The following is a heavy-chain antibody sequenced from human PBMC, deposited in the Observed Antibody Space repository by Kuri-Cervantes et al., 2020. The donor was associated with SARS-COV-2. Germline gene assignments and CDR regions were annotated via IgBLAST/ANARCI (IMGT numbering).Heavy chain of an antibody. CDR3: ATGMVRGVVQSYYYGMDV. V-gene: IGHV1-2*04. Sequence: ASVKVSCKASGYTFTGYYMHWVRQAPGQGLEWMGWINPNSGGTNYAQKFQGWVTMTRDTSISTVYMELSRLRSDDTAVYYCATGMVRGVVQSYYYGMDVWGQGTTVTVSS. CDR1: GYTFTGYY. D-gene: IGHD3-10*01. CDR2: INPNSGGT. J-gene: IGHJ6*02.